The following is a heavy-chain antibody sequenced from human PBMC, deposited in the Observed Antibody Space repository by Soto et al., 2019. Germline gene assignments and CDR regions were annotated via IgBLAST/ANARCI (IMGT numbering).Heavy chain of an antibody. CDR1: GFTLVVYA. CDR3: AKGPLEQWLPQDI. Sequence: EVQLVESGGGLVQPGRSLRLSCAASGFTLVVYAMTWVRQVPGKGLEWVSGISWNSGSIGYADSVKGRFTISRDNAKNSLYLQMNSLRAEDTALYYCAKGPLEQWLPQDIWGQGTMVTVSS. J-gene: IGHJ3*02. D-gene: IGHD6-19*01. V-gene: IGHV3-9*01. CDR2: ISWNSGSI.